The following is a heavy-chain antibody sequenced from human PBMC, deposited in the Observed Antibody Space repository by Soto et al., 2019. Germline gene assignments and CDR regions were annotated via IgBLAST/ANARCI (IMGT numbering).Heavy chain of an antibody. J-gene: IGHJ3*02. V-gene: IGHV4-4*02. CDR2: IYHSGST. D-gene: IGHD3-10*01. CDR1: SGSISSSNW. CDR3: AGMFRGPLCAFDI. Sequence: SETLSLTCAVSSGSISSSNWWSWVRQPPGKGLEWIGEIYHSGSTNYNPSLKSRVTISVDKSKNQFSLKLSSVTAADTAVYYCAGMFRGPLCAFDIWGQGTMVTVSS.